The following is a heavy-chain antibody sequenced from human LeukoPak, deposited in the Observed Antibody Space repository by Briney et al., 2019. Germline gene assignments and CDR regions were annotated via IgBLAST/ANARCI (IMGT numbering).Heavy chain of an antibody. CDR3: AKDQSMPAVIDHPIGNYFDP. V-gene: IGHV1-69-2*01. CDR1: GYTFTDYF. Sequence: ASVKVSCKASGYTFTDYFIHWVQQAPGKRLEWIGRIDPEDGKTIYAENFDDRVTITADTTTETAYMELRGLRSEDTAVYYCAKDQSMPAVIDHPIGNYFDPWGQGTLVNVSS. CDR2: IDPEDGKT. J-gene: IGHJ5*02. D-gene: IGHD2-2*01.